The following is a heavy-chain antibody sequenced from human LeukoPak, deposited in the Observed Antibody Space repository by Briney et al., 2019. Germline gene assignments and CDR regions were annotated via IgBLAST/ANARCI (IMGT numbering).Heavy chain of an antibody. Sequence: GGSLRLSCAASGFTFGNSWVHWVRQAPGKGLVWVSLINADGSTTTYADSVKGRFTISRDNARNTLSLQMNSLTIEDTAVYYCAKDPSMVRGGYYGYDMDVWGKGTTVTVS. V-gene: IGHV3-74*01. CDR3: AKDPSMVRGGYYGYDMDV. CDR2: INADGSTT. D-gene: IGHD3-10*01. J-gene: IGHJ6*03. CDR1: GFTFGNSW.